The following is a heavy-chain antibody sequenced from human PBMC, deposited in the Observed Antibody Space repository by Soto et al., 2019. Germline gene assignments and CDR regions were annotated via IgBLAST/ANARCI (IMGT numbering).Heavy chain of an antibody. V-gene: IGHV3-15*01. D-gene: IGHD1-7*01. CDR1: GFTFSNAW. J-gene: IGHJ4*02. Sequence: GGSLRLSCAASGFTFSNAWMSWVRQAPGKGLEWVGRIKSKTDGGTTDYAAPVKGRFTISRDDSKNTLYLQMNSLKTEDTAVYYCTTDHWNYPLCFDYWGQGTLVTVSS. CDR2: IKSKTDGGTT. CDR3: TTDHWNYPLCFDY.